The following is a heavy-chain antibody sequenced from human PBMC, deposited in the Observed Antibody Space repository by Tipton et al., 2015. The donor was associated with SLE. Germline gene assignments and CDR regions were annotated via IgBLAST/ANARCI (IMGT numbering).Heavy chain of an antibody. J-gene: IGHJ4*02. D-gene: IGHD3-16*01. V-gene: IGHV4-59*01. Sequence: TLSLTCTVSGGSISSYYWSWIRQPPGKGLEWIGWIYHTGSTDYNPSLKSRVTISVDTSKNQFSLRLSSVTAADTAVYYCARVGAGGFDYWGQGTLVTVSS. CDR1: GGSISSYY. CDR3: ARVGAGGFDY. CDR2: IYHTGST.